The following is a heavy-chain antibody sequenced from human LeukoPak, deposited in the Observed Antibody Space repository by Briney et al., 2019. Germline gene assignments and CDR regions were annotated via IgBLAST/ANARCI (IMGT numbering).Heavy chain of an antibody. V-gene: IGHV4-4*07. Sequence: SETLSLTCTVSGGSISSYYWSWIRQPAGKGLEWIGRIYTSGSTNYNPSLKSRVTMSVDTSKNQFSLKLSSVTAADTAVYYCAREPWELLGYYYYGMDVWGKGTTVTVPS. CDR1: GGSISSYY. CDR3: AREPWELLGYYYYGMDV. D-gene: IGHD1-26*01. J-gene: IGHJ6*04. CDR2: IYTSGST.